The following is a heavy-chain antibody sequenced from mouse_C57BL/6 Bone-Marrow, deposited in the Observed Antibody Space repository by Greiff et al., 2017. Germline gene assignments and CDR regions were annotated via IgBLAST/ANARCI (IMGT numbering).Heavy chain of an antibody. D-gene: IGHD1-1*01. CDR3: ARRITTVPWFAY. Sequence: VKLQESGAELARPGASVKLSCKASGYTFTSYGLSWVKQRTGQGLEWIGEIYPRSGNTYYNEKFKGKATLTADKSSSTAYMELRSLTSEDSAVYFCARRITTVPWFAYWGQGTLVTVSA. V-gene: IGHV1-81*01. J-gene: IGHJ3*01. CDR1: GYTFTSYG. CDR2: IYPRSGNT.